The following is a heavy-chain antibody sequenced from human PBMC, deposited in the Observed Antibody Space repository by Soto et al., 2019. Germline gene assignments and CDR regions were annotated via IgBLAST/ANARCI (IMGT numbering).Heavy chain of an antibody. J-gene: IGHJ6*02. D-gene: IGHD4-17*01. Sequence: EVQLVETGGGLIQPGGSLRLSCAASGFSVSSSYMSWVRQAPGKGLEWVSVLYSGGATYHADSVKGRFTISRDNAKNTLYLQMNSLRAEDTAVYYCARESGSPVTYHYYYGMDVWGQGTTVTVSS. CDR3: ARESGSPVTYHYYYGMDV. CDR1: GFSVSSSY. V-gene: IGHV3-53*02. CDR2: LYSGGAT.